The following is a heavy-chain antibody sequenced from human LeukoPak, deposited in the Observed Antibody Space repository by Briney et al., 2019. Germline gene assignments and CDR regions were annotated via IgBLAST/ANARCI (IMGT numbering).Heavy chain of an antibody. V-gene: IGHV4-34*01. D-gene: IGHD4-23*01. J-gene: IGHJ4*02. CDR1: GGSFSGYY. CDR2: INHSGGT. Sequence: SETLSLTCAVYGGSFSGYYWSWIRHPPGKGLEWIGEINHSGGTNYNPSLKSRVTISVDTSKHQFSLKLSSVTAADTAVYYCARETTVGYFDDWGQGTLVT. CDR3: ARETTVGYFDD.